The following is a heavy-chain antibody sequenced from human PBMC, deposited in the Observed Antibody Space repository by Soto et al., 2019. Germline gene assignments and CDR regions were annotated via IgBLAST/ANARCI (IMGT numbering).Heavy chain of an antibody. CDR2: INHSGSA. V-gene: IGHV4-34*01. CDR1: GGSFSDYI. Sequence: SETLSLTCDVYGGSFSDYIWTWIRQTPEKGLQWIGQINHSGSANYNPSLKSRVTISVHTSSSQFSLELSPVTAADTAVYYCARGLISGSHYSGGWYYFDSWGQGTQVTVSS. D-gene: IGHD1-26*01. J-gene: IGHJ4*02. CDR3: ARGLISGSHYSGGWYYFDS.